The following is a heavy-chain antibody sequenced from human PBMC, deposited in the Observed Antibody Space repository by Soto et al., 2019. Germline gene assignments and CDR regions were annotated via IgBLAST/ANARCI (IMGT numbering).Heavy chain of an antibody. Sequence: SETLSLTCSVSGGSISSSSYFWGWIRQPPGKGLEWIGSIYYSGSTYYNPSLKSRVTISVDTSKNQFSLKLTSVTAADTAVYYCARQGYGANSIRSWFDPWGQGTLVTVSS. J-gene: IGHJ5*02. CDR2: IYYSGST. CDR1: GGSISSSSYF. D-gene: IGHD4-17*01. CDR3: ARQGYGANSIRSWFDP. V-gene: IGHV4-39*07.